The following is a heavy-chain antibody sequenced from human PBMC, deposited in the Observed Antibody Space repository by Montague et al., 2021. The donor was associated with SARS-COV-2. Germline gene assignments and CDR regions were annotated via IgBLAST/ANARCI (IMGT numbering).Heavy chain of an antibody. Sequence: SLRLSCAASGFTFSSYAMNWVRQAPGKGLEWVSTVSGSTTNTFYADSVKGRFTISRDNSKSTLYLQMNSLRVEDSAVYYCAKDHPVYDTSGYYHYGASDIWGQGTMVTVSS. V-gene: IGHV3-23*01. J-gene: IGHJ3*02. D-gene: IGHD3-22*01. CDR2: VSGSTTNT. CDR3: AKDHPVYDTSGYYHYGASDI. CDR1: GFTFSSYA.